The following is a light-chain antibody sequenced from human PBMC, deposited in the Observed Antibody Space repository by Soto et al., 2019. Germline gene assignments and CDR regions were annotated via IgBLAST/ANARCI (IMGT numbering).Light chain of an antibody. V-gene: IGKV3-20*01. CDR3: QQYGSSPGT. CDR2: GAS. CDR1: QSVSSN. Sequence: EIVMTQSPATLSVSPGERATLSCRASQSVSSNLAWYQKKPGQAPRILIYGASSRATGIPDRFSGSGSGTDFTLTISRLETEDLAVYDCQQYGSSPGTCGQGTKVDIK. J-gene: IGKJ1*01.